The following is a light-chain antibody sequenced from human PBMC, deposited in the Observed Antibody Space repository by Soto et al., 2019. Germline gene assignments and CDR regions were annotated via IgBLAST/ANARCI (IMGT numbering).Light chain of an antibody. CDR2: EVS. J-gene: IGLJ7*01. CDR3: CSYGGSRAV. Sequence: QSALTQPASVSGSPGQSITISCTGTSSDVGSHNLVSWYQQHPGQAPKLMIYEVSKRPLGVSTRFSASKSCNTASLTISGLQAEDEADYYCCSYGGSRAVFGGGTQVTV. CDR1: SSDVGSHNL. V-gene: IGLV2-23*02.